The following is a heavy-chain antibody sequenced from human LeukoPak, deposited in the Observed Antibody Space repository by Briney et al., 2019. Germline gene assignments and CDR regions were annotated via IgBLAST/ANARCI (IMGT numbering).Heavy chain of an antibody. V-gene: IGHV1-69*13. CDR3: ARARSPYYDILTGTTCGWFDP. Sequence: ASVKVSCKASGGTFSSYAISWVRQAPGQGLEWMGGIIPIFGTANYAQKFQGRVTITADESTSTAYMELSSLRSEDTAVYYCARARSPYYDILTGTTCGWFDPWGQGTLVTVSS. CDR1: GGTFSSYA. J-gene: IGHJ5*02. CDR2: IIPIFGTA. D-gene: IGHD3-9*01.